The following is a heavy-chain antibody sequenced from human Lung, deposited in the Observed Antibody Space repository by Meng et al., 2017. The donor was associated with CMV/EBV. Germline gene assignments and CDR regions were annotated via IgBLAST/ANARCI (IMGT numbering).Heavy chain of an antibody. Sequence: GESLKISCAASGFTFSDAWMTWVRQPPGKGLEWLGRIKSDTDGGTTDYAAPLKGRFTISRDDSKNTLFLQMNSLKTEDTAMYYCTTDTNGGYSYDIWGQGTLVTVSS. CDR1: GFTFSDAW. CDR2: IKSDTDGGTT. D-gene: IGHD3-10*01. V-gene: IGHV3-15*01. J-gene: IGHJ3*02. CDR3: TTDTNGGYSYDI.